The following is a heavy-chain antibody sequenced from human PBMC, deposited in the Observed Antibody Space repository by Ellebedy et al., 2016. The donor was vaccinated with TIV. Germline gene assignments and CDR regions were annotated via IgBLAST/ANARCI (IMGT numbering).Heavy chain of an antibody. Sequence: GESLKISCATSGSTVSSNYMSWVRQAPGKGLEWVSVIYSGGSTNYADSVKGRFTISRDNSKNTVYLQMNSLRAEDTAVYYCARDGEAGRGNDAFDIWGQGTMVTVSS. CDR1: GSTVSSNY. CDR3: ARDGEAGRGNDAFDI. V-gene: IGHV3-53*01. D-gene: IGHD1-26*01. J-gene: IGHJ3*02. CDR2: IYSGGST.